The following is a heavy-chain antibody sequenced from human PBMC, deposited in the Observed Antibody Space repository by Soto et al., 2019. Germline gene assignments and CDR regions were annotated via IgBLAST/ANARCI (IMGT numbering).Heavy chain of an antibody. CDR1: GFTFSSYA. CDR3: AKDRITMIVVVTVFDY. CDR2: MSGSGGST. J-gene: IGHJ4*02. Sequence: LRLSCAASGFTFSSYAMRWVRQAPGKGLEWVSAMSGSGGSTYYADSVKGRFTISRDNSKNTLYLQMNSLRAVDTAVYYCAKDRITMIVVVTVFDYWGQGTLVTVSS. V-gene: IGHV3-23*01. D-gene: IGHD3-22*01.